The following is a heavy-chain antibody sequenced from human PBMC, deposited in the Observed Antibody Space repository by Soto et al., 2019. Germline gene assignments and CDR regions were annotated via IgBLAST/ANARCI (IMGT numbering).Heavy chain of an antibody. CDR2: IYYSGST. Sequence: SETLSLTCTVSGGSISSGDYYWSWIRQPPGKGLEWIGYIYYSGSTYYNPSLKSRVTISVDTSKNQFSLKLSSVTAADTAVYYCAKVGLFDGNKPITFEFWGQGTLVTVSS. CDR3: AKVGLFDGNKPITFEF. V-gene: IGHV4-30-4*01. J-gene: IGHJ4*02. CDR1: GGSISSGDYY. D-gene: IGHD3-10*01.